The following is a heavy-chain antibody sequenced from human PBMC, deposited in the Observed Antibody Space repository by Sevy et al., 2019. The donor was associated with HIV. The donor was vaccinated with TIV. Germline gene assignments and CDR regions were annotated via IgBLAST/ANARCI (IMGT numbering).Heavy chain of an antibody. V-gene: IGHV3-23*01. Sequence: GSLRLSCAASGFTFSTYAMTWVRHATGKGLEWVAVISISGGDTYYADSVKGRFTISRDNSKNTLYLQMNSLRAEDTAVYYCAKGRVSGIYYTGDFDSWGQGTLVTVSS. D-gene: IGHD3-10*01. CDR2: ISISGGDT. CDR3: AKGRVSGIYYTGDFDS. CDR1: GFTFSTYA. J-gene: IGHJ4*02.